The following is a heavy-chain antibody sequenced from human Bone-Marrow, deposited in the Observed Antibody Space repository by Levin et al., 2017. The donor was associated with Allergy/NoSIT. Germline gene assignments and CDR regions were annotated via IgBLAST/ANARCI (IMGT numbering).Heavy chain of an antibody. D-gene: IGHD3-10*01. CDR1: GYSFTSYW. Sequence: KVSCKGSGYSFTSYWIGWVRQMPGKGLEWMGIIYPGDSDTRYSPSFQGQVTISADKSISTAYLQWSSLKASDTAMYYCARLDITYYYGSRRGGYFDYWGQGTLVTVSS. CDR2: IYPGDSDT. J-gene: IGHJ4*02. V-gene: IGHV5-51*01. CDR3: ARLDITYYYGSRRGGYFDY.